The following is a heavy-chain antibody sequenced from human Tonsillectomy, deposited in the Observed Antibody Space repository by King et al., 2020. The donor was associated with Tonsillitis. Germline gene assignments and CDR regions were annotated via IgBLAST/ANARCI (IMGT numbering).Heavy chain of an antibody. D-gene: IGHD3-3*01. Sequence: VQLVESGGGVVQPGGSLRLSCAASGFTFSSYGMHWVRQAPGKGLEWVAFIRYDGSNKYYADSVKGRFTISRDNSKNTLYLQMNSLRAEDTAVYYCAKDLNYGRRSTIFGVVTSAVDYWGQGTLVTVSS. J-gene: IGHJ4*02. V-gene: IGHV3-30*02. CDR2: IRYDGSNK. CDR1: GFTFSSYG. CDR3: AKDLNYGRRSTIFGVVTSAVDY.